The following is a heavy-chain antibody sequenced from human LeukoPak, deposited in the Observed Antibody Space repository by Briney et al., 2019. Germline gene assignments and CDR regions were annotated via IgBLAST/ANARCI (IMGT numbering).Heavy chain of an antibody. CDR3: AAGFGYDILTGYSPS. J-gene: IGHJ5*02. Sequence: EASVKVSCTASGFTFTSSAVQWVRQARGQRLEWIGWIVVGSGNTNYAQKFQERVTITRDMSTSTAYMELSSLMSEDTAVYYCAAGFGYDILTGYSPSWGQGTLVTVSS. CDR2: IVVGSGNT. V-gene: IGHV1-58*01. CDR1: GFTFTSSA. D-gene: IGHD3-9*01.